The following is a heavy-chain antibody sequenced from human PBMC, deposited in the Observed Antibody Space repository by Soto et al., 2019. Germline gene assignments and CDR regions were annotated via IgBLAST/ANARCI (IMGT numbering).Heavy chain of an antibody. CDR1: GFTFSSYG. CDR2: ISGNGFTT. V-gene: IGHV3-23*04. D-gene: IGHD2-8*01. Sequence: EMQLVESGGDLVQSGGSLRLACAASGFTFSSYGMTWVRQAPGKGLEYVAAISGNGFTTYYADSMKGRFTISRDNSKNTLFLQMNSLRPEDSAVYYCAKDRDDRGMVDAFTVCGQGTMVTVSS. CDR3: AKDRDDRGMVDAFTV. J-gene: IGHJ3*01.